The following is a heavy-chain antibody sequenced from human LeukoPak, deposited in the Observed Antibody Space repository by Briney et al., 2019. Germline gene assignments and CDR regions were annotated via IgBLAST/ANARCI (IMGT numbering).Heavy chain of an antibody. V-gene: IGHV4-39*01. CDR1: GGSISSDNYY. CDR2: IYYSGNT. J-gene: IGHJ3*02. D-gene: IGHD3-22*01. CDR3: ARGDYYYDSTDLCAFDI. Sequence: SEALSLTCTVSGGSISSDNYYWGWLRQSPGKGLEWIGSIYYSGNTYYNPSLKSRVTISVDTSKNQFSQKLSSVTAADTAVYYCARGDYYYDSTDLCAFDIWGQGTMVTVSS.